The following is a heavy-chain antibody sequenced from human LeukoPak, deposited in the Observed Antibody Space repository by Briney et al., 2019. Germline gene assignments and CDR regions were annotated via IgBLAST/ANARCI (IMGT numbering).Heavy chain of an antibody. D-gene: IGHD3-22*01. J-gene: IGHJ1*01. V-gene: IGHV4-59*08. CDR2: IYYSGST. Sequence: SETLSLTCTVSGGSISSYYWSWIRQPPGKGLEWIGYIYYSGSTNSHPSLKSRVTISLGTSKNQFSLKMSSVTAADTAVYYCARHTEGGYDTPFQRWGQSTLVTVSS. CDR3: ARHTEGGYDTPFQR. CDR1: GGSISSYY.